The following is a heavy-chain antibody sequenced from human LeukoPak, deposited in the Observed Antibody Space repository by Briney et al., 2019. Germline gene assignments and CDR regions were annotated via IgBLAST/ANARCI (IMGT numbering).Heavy chain of an antibody. J-gene: IGHJ4*02. D-gene: IGHD2-8*01. CDR2: VYSGGST. CDR1: GFIVTNNY. V-gene: IGHV3-66*01. CDR3: ARGPPAVLIDTYG. Sequence: PGGSLRLSCTAPGFIVTNNYINWVRQAPGKGLEWVSLVYSGGSTYYADSVKGRFTISRDNSKNMVYLQMNSLRAEDTAMYYCARGPPAVLIDTYGWGQGTLVTVSS.